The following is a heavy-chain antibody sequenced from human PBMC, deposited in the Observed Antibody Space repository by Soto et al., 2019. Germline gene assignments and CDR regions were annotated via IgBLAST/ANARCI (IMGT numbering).Heavy chain of an antibody. J-gene: IGHJ5*02. D-gene: IGHD3-22*01. CDR2: IYWNDDK. CDR3: AHSPLSYYDSSGYLAANWFDP. Sequence: SGPTLVNPTQTLTLTCTFSGFSLSTSGVGVGWIRQPPGKALGWLALIYWNDDKRYSPSLKSRLTITKDTSKNQVVLTMTNMDPVDTATYYCAHSPLSYYDSSGYLAANWFDPWGQGTLVTVSS. CDR1: GFSLSTSGVG. V-gene: IGHV2-5*01.